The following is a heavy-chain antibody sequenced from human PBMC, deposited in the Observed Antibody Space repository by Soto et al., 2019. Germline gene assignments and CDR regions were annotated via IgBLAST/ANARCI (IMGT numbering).Heavy chain of an antibody. Sequence: EVQLVESGGGLIHPGGSLRLSCAASGFNVNSAYMNWVRQTPGKGLEWVASIYSGETTYYADSVRGRFTISSDKSKNTLYFQLRSLRIEDTAVYSCTRYGRGLGRLSLFEYWGQGVLVTVSS. CDR3: TRYGRGLGRLSLFEY. CDR2: IYSGETT. D-gene: IGHD2-21*02. V-gene: IGHV3-53*01. J-gene: IGHJ4*02. CDR1: GFNVNSAY.